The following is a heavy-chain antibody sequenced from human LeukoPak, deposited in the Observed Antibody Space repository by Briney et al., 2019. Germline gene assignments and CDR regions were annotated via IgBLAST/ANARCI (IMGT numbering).Heavy chain of an antibody. CDR1: GFTFSNYA. J-gene: IGHJ4*02. CDR3: AKGRSGYCSSSSCQDNFDY. D-gene: IGHD2-2*01. Sequence: PGGSLRLSCAASGFTFSNYAMNWVRQAPGKGLEWVSTISGSGTNTYYADSVKVRFTISRDNSKNTLYLQMSSLRADDAAVYYCAKGRSGYCSSSSCQDNFDYWGQGAPVTVSS. V-gene: IGHV3-23*01. CDR2: ISGSGTNT.